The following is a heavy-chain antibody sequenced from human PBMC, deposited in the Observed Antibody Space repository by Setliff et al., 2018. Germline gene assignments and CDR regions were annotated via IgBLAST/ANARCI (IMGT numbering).Heavy chain of an antibody. J-gene: IGHJ5*02. CDR1: GDTSTTYA. CDR3: AREPAPRLRFLERCDP. V-gene: IGHV1-3*01. Sequence: ASVKVSCKASGDTSTTYAIHWVRQAPGQGLEWMGWINAGNGNIRYSQNVQGRVTITRDTSASTSYMELSSLTSEDTAVYYCAREPAPRLRFLERCDPWDQGTLVTVSS. D-gene: IGHD3-3*01. CDR2: INAGNGNI.